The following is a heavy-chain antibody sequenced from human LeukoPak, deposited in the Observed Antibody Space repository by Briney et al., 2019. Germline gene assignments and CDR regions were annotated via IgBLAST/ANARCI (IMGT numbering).Heavy chain of an antibody. V-gene: IGHV1-69*01. CDR2: IIPIFGTA. CDR1: GGTFSSYA. D-gene: IGHD2-21*02. J-gene: IGHJ4*02. CDR3: ARTYCGGDCYSGAGPPRH. Sequence: ASVKVSCKASGGTFSSYAISWVRRAPGQGLEWMGGIIPIFGTANYAQKFQGRVTITADESTSTAYMELSSLRSEDTAVYYCARTYCGGDCYSGAGPPRHWGQGTLVTVSS.